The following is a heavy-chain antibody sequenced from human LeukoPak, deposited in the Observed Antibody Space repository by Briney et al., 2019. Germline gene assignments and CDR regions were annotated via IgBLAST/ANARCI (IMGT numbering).Heavy chain of an antibody. D-gene: IGHD2-2*01. Sequence: PGSSLRLSCVASGFTFSNFAIHWVRQGPGKGLEGVAITSDDGRKKYYADSVKGRFTISRDNSKNTLYLQMNSLRTDDTAIYYCARDRSYAVNQGGWLDPWGQGTLVSVSS. V-gene: IGHV3-30*01. CDR3: ARDRSYAVNQGGWLDP. CDR1: GFTFSNFA. J-gene: IGHJ5*02. CDR2: TSDDGRKK.